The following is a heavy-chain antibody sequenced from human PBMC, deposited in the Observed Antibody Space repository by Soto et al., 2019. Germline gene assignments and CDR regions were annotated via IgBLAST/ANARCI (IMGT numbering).Heavy chain of an antibody. D-gene: IGHD3-3*01. V-gene: IGHV1-69*02. CDR3: ARGYSIFGVVAGDAFDI. CDR2: IIPILGIA. CDR1: GGTFRSYT. Sequence: SVKVSRQGSGGTFRSYTISWVGQAPGKRLEWMGRIIPILGIANYAQKFQGRVTITADKSTSTAYMELSSLRSEDTAVYYCARGYSIFGVVAGDAFDIWGQGTMVTVS. J-gene: IGHJ3*02.